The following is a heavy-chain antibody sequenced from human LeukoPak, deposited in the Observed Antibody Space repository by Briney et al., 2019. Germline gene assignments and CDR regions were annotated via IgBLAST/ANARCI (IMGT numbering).Heavy chain of an antibody. J-gene: IGHJ6*02. CDR2: INPNSGGT. CDR1: GYTFTGYY. V-gene: IGHV1-2*02. CDR3: ARGFVVPAAILGHYYYYGMDV. Sequence: ASVKVSRKASGYTFTGYYMHWVRQAPGQGLEWMGWINPNSGGTNYAQKFQGRVTMTRDTSISTAYMELSRLRSDDTAVYYCARGFVVPAAILGHYYYYGMDVWGQGTTVTVSS. D-gene: IGHD2-2*02.